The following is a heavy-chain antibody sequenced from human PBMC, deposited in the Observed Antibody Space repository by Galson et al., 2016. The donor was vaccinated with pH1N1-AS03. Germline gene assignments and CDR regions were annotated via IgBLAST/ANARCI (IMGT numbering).Heavy chain of an antibody. CDR3: ATMFGLRNYAY. CDR2: IIPLLDKA. CDR1: GGTIKTYA. V-gene: IGHV1-69*10. J-gene: IGHJ4*02. Sequence: SVKVSCKASGGTIKTYAINWVRQAPGQGLEWMGSIIPLLDKADYAQRFQGRVTITADESASTENMELSGPRYENSAVYYCATMFGLRNYAYWGQGTLVTVSS. D-gene: IGHD3-3*01.